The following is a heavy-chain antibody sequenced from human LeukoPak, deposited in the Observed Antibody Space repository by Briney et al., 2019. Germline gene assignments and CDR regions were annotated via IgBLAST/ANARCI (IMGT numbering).Heavy chain of an antibody. CDR1: GATLHSFA. D-gene: IGHD6-19*01. V-gene: IGHV3-23*01. CDR3: TKDLMTGFSSGWYFGY. Sequence: GGSLGLSCAASGATLHSFAMSWVRQAPGKGLEWLAVTSGTEDSTHYADSVRGRFIISTDSSKKSLYLQMNSLRAEDTAVYYCTKDLMTGFSSGWYFGYWGLGTLVTVPS. CDR2: TSGTEDST. J-gene: IGHJ4*02.